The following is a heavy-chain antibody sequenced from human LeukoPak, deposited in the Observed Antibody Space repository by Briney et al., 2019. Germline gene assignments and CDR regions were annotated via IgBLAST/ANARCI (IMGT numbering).Heavy chain of an antibody. Sequence: PGGSLRLSCAASGFTFSSYEMNWVRQAPGKGLEWVSYISSDGSTIYYADSVKGRFTISRDSAKSSLYLQMNSLRADDTAVYYCAKGKGTMGWLFFQHWGQGTLVTVSS. CDR3: AKGKGTMGWLFFQH. V-gene: IGHV3-48*03. D-gene: IGHD3-22*01. CDR2: ISSDGSTI. CDR1: GFTFSSYE. J-gene: IGHJ1*01.